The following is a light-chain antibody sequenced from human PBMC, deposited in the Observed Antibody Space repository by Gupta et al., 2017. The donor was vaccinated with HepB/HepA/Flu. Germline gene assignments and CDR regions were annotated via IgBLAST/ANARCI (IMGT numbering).Light chain of an antibody. Sequence: SALTQPAPVSGSPGQSITISCTGTSSDVGGYNYVSWYQQHPGKAPKLMIYDVSKRPSGVSNRFSGSKSGNTASLTISGLHAEDEADYYCSSDTSSSAVVFGGGTKLTVL. J-gene: IGLJ2*01. CDR1: SSDVGGYNY. CDR2: DVS. V-gene: IGLV2-14*01. CDR3: SSDTSSSAVV.